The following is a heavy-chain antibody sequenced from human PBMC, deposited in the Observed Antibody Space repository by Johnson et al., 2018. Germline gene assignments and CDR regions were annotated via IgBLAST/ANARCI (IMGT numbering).Heavy chain of an antibody. J-gene: IGHJ1*01. CDR2: IYYSGST. CDR3: ARGNRDFQH. V-gene: IGHV4-59*01. CDR1: GGSISSYY. D-gene: IGHD2/OR15-2a*01. Sequence: VQLVESGPGLVKPSETLSLTCTVSGGSISSYYWSWIRQPPGKGLEWIGYIYYSGSTNANPSLKSPITTSVDTSKNQFSLKLGSVTAADTAVYYGARGNRDFQHWGQGTLVTVSS.